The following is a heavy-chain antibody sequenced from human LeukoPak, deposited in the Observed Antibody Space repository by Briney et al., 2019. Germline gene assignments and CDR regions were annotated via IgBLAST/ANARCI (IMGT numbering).Heavy chain of an antibody. D-gene: IGHD3-10*01. CDR3: ARDPNYYGSGSFDY. CDR1: GFTFSSFW. Sequence: PGGSLRLSCAASGFTFSSFWMSWVRQAPGKGLEWVAKTKQDGSEKYYVDSVKGRFTISRDNAKNSLYLQMNSLRAEDTAVYYCARDPNYYGSGSFDYWGQGTLVTVSS. CDR2: TKQDGSEK. V-gene: IGHV3-7*01. J-gene: IGHJ4*02.